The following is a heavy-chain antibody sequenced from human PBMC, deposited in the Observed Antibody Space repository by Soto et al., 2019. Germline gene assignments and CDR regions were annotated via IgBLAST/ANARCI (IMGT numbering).Heavy chain of an antibody. J-gene: IGHJ3*02. CDR3: ARIHAPRLGGIRAFDS. D-gene: IGHD7-27*01. V-gene: IGHV2-70*11. Sequence: SGPTLVNPTQTLTLTCTFSGFSLSTSGMCVSWIRQPPGKALEWLARIDWDDDKYYSTSLKTRLTISKDTSKNQVVLTMTNMDPVDTATYYCARIHAPRLGGIRAFDSWGQGTRVTVSS. CDR1: GFSLSTSGMC. CDR2: IDWDDDK.